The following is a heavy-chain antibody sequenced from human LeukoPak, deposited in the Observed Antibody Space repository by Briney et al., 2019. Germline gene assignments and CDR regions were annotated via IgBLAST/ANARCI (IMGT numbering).Heavy chain of an antibody. J-gene: IGHJ4*02. D-gene: IGHD3-16*01. V-gene: IGHV3-7*03. CDR1: GFTFSSYW. CDR2: IKQDGSEK. CDR3: AGGHSPGSFDY. Sequence: GGSLRLSCAASGFTFSSYWMSWVRQAPGKGLEWVANIKQDGSEKYYVDSVKGRFTISRDNAKNSLYLQMNSLRAEDTAVYYCAGGHSPGSFDYWGQGTLVTVSS.